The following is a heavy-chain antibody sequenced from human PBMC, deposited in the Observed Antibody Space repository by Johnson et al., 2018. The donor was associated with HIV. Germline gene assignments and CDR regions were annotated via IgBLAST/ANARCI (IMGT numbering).Heavy chain of an antibody. Sequence: VQLVESGGGVVRPGGSLRLSCAASGFTFDDYGMSWVRQAPGKGLEWVSGINWNGGNTGYADSVKGRFTISRDNAKNTLYLQMNSLRAEDTAVYYCARDVAATMIVVGGAYDAFDIWGQGTMVTVSS. CDR3: ARDVAATMIVVGGAYDAFDI. CDR1: GFTFDDYG. CDR2: INWNGGNT. J-gene: IGHJ3*02. D-gene: IGHD3-22*01. V-gene: IGHV3-20*04.